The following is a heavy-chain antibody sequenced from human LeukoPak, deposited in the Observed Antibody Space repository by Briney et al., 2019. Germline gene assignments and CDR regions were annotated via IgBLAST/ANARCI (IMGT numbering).Heavy chain of an antibody. J-gene: IGHJ5*02. CDR3: AGYYYDSSRAFDL. D-gene: IGHD3-22*01. CDR2: LSWNGAWT. Sequence: GGSLRLSCAASGFKFDDYGMSWVRQAPGKGLEWVCDLSWNGAWTGYADSVKGRFTISRDNAKNSLYLQMNSLRAEDTALYYCAGYYYDSSRAFDLWGQGTLVTVSA. V-gene: IGHV3-20*04. CDR1: GFKFDDYG.